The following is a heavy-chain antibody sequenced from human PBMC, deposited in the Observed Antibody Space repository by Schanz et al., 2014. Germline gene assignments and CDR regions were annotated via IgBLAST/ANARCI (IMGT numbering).Heavy chain of an antibody. CDR3: VKRRFGELSAFDI. V-gene: IGHV3-30*18. Sequence: QVQLVESGGGVVQPGRSLRLSCAASGFMFSSYCMHWVRQAPGKGLEWVGVISYDGSNKAYADSVKGRFTISRDNSKNTLYLQMNSLRAEDTVVYCCVKRRFGELSAFDIWGQGTMVTVSS. CDR1: GFMFSSYC. D-gene: IGHD3-10*01. J-gene: IGHJ3*02. CDR2: ISYDGSNK.